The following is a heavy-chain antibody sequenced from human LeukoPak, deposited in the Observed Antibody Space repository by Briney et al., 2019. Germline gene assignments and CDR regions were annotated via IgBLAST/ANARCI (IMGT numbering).Heavy chain of an antibody. CDR3: VRGSGWFDP. CDR2: VKHDGSEE. J-gene: IGHJ5*02. CDR1: GFTFRNYW. V-gene: IGHV3-7*04. Sequence: GGSLRLSCVGSGFTFRNYWMSWVHQAPGKGLEWVAKVKHDGSEEYYVDSAKGRFTISRDNAKNSLYLQMNSLRAEDTAIYYCVRGSGWFDPWGQGTLVTVSS.